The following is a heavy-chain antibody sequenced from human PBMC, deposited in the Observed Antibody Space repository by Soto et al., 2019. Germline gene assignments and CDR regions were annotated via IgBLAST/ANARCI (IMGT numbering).Heavy chain of an antibody. D-gene: IGHD4-17*01. CDR2: ISYDGSNK. CDR3: ARDRTVTSVKYYYYGMDV. CDR1: GFTFSSYA. V-gene: IGHV3-30-3*01. Sequence: GGSLRLSCAASGFTFSSYAMHWVRQAPGKGLEWVAVISYDGSNKYYADSVKGRFTISRDNSKNTLYLQMNSLRAEDTAVYYCARDRTVTSVKYYYYGMDVWGQGTTVTVSS. J-gene: IGHJ6*02.